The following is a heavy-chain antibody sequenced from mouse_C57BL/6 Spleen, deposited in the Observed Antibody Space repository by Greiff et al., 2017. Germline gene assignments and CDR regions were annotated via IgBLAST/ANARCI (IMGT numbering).Heavy chain of an antibody. CDR3: ARGRLYDGYYYFDY. CDR1: GYAFTNYL. Sequence: VQLQQSGAELVRPGTSVKVSCKASGYAFTNYLIEWVKQRPGPGLEWIGVINPGSGGTNYNEKFKGKATLTADKSSSTAYMQLSSLTSEDSAVYFCARGRLYDGYYYFDYWGQGTTLTVSS. D-gene: IGHD2-3*01. J-gene: IGHJ2*01. V-gene: IGHV1-54*01. CDR2: INPGSGGT.